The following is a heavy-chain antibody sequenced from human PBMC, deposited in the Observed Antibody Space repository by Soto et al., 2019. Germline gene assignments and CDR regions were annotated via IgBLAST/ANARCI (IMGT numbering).Heavy chain of an antibody. CDR2: IYYSGST. CDR3: AREARIVAATLVSPHNWFDP. Sequence: QVQLQESGPGLVKPSQTLSLTCTVSGGSISSGGYYWSWIRQHPGKGLEWIGYIYYSGSTYYNPSLKSRVTISVDTSKNQFSLKLSSVTAADTAVYYCAREARIVAATLVSPHNWFDPWGQGTLVTVSS. CDR1: GGSISSGGYY. D-gene: IGHD2-15*01. J-gene: IGHJ5*02. V-gene: IGHV4-31*03.